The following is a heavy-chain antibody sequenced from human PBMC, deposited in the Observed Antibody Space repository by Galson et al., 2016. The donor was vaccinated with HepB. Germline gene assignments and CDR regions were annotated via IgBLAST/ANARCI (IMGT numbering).Heavy chain of an antibody. J-gene: IGHJ5*02. CDR1: RFHFSMYA. Sequence: SLRLSCAASRFHFSMYAMHWVRQAPGKGLEWVAMIWREGIRTFYADSVKGRFTISRDNSIYTSYLQMNSLRVEDTAVYYCVGDPHSSGWAFDPWGQGTLVTVSS. V-gene: IGHV3-33*01. CDR3: VGDPHSSGWAFDP. CDR2: IWREGIRT. D-gene: IGHD6-19*01.